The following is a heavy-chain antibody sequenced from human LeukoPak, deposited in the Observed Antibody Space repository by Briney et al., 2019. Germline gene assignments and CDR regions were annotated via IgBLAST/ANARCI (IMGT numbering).Heavy chain of an antibody. CDR2: IIPIFGTA. J-gene: IGHJ4*02. CDR1: GGTFSSYA. D-gene: IGHD3-22*01. V-gene: IGHV1-69*13. CDR3: ASAYYYDSSGPTKFDY. Sequence: GASVKVSCKASGGTFSSYAISWVRQAPGQGLEWMGGIIPIFGTANYAQKFQGRVTITADESTSTAYMELGSLRSEDTAVYYCASAYYYDSSGPTKFDYWGQGTLVTVSS.